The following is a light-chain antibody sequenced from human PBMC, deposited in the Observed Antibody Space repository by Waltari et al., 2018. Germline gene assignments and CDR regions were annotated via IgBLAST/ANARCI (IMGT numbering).Light chain of an antibody. CDR3: QSYDSRLAVV. J-gene: IGLJ2*01. CDR1: SSNIGAGYD. CDR2: GNN. V-gene: IGLV1-40*01. Sequence: QSVLTQPPSVSGAPRQRVTISCTGSSSNIGAGYDVHWYQQLPGTAPKLLVYGNNKRPSAVPDRFSASKSGTSASLAITGLQAEDEADYYCQSYDSRLAVVFGGGTKVTVL.